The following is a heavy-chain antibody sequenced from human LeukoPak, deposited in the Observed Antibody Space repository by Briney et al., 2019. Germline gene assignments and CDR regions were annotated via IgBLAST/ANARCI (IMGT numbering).Heavy chain of an antibody. CDR1: NGSFSGYY. D-gene: IGHD3-22*01. J-gene: IGHJ3*02. V-gene: IGHV4-34*01. CDR3: ARVSYDSSGYYYVRTVDAFDI. Sequence: SETLSLTCAVYNGSFSGYYWSWIRQPPGKGLEWIGEINHSGSTNYNPSLKSRVTISVDTSKNHFSLKLSAVTAADTAVYYCARVSYDSSGYYYVRTVDAFDIWGQGTMVTVSS. CDR2: INHSGST.